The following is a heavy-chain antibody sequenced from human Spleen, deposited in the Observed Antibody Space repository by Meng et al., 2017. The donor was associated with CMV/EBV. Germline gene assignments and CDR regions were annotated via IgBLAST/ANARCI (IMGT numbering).Heavy chain of an antibody. CDR1: GGSISSSSYY. J-gene: IGHJ6*02. V-gene: IGHV4-39*07. Sequence: SETLSLTCTVSGGSISSSSYYWGWIRQPPGKGLEWIGSIYYSGSTYYNPSLKSRVTISVDTSKNQFSLKLSSVTAADTAVYYCARQYYYDSSGYYHLYYYYGMDVWGQGTTVTVSS. CDR2: IYYSGST. D-gene: IGHD3-22*01. CDR3: ARQYYYDSSGYYHLYYYYGMDV.